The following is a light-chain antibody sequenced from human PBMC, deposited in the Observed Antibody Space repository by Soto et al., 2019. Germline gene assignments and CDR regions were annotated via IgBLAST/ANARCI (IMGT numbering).Light chain of an antibody. V-gene: IGKV2-30*02. CDR3: MQGTHWPIT. Sequence: DVAMTQSPLSLPVTLGQPASISCRSNQSLVHSDGIAYFSWFQQRPGRSPRRLIYKVSNRDSGVPARFSGSGSGTDFALKISRVEAEDVGVYYCMQGTHWPITFGQGRRLEIK. CDR2: KVS. J-gene: IGKJ5*01. CDR1: QSLVHSDGIAY.